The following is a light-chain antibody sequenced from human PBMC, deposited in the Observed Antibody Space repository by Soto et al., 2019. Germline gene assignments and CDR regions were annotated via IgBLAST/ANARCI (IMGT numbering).Light chain of an antibody. CDR2: EVV. V-gene: IGLV2-8*01. CDR1: SNDIGVYDF. CDR3: KSYAGSNTYV. J-gene: IGLJ1*01. Sequence: QCPLAQAHSASGSRGQSFTISCTGTSNDIGVYDFVSWYQHHPGKAPRLIVYEVVQRPSGVPDRFSGSKSGNTASLTVSGLQAADEADYFCKSYAGSNTYVFGSGTKVTVL.